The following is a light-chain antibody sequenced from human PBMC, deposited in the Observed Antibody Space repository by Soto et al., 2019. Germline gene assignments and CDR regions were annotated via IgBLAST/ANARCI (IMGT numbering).Light chain of an antibody. CDR2: DTS. CDR1: QSVSSY. V-gene: IGKV3-11*01. J-gene: IGKJ4*01. Sequence: EIVLTQSPATLSLSPGERATLSCRASQSVSSYLAWYQQKPGQAPRLLIYDTSKRPTGIPARFSGSGSGTDFTLTISSLEPEDFAVYYCQQRSNWPLTFGGGTKVEIK. CDR3: QQRSNWPLT.